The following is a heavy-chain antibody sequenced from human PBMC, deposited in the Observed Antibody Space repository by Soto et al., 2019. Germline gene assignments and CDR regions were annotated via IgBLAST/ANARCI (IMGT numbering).Heavy chain of an antibody. CDR3: ARVVAAAGPNYYYYYGMDV. V-gene: IGHV1-69*13. Sequence: GASVKVSCKASGGTFSCYAISWVRQAPGQGLEWMGGIIPIFGTANYAQKFQGRVTITADESTSTAYMELSSLRSEDTAVYYCARVVAAAGPNYYYYYGMDVWGQGTTVTVSS. CDR2: IIPIFGTA. CDR1: GGTFSCYA. J-gene: IGHJ6*02. D-gene: IGHD6-13*01.